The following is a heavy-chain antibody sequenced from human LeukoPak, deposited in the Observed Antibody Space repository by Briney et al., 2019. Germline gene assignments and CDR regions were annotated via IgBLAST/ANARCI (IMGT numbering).Heavy chain of an antibody. J-gene: IGHJ4*02. V-gene: IGHV3-21*01. CDR3: ARDREVFGDFDY. Sequence: PGGSLRLSCAASGFTFSSYSMNWVRQAPGKGLEWVSSISSSSSYIYYADSVKGRFTISRDNAKNSLYLQMNSLRAEDTAVYYCARDREVFGDFDYWGQGTLVIVSS. CDR1: GFTFSSYS. D-gene: IGHD3-3*01. CDR2: ISSSSSYI.